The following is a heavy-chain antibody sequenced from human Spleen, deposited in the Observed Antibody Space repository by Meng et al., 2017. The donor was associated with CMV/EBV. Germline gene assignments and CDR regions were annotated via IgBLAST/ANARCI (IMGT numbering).Heavy chain of an antibody. J-gene: IGHJ4*02. Sequence: GGSLRLSCAGSGFTFSSSGMNWVRQAPGKGLEWVAFIRYDGSNEHYVDSVKGRFTISRDNSKNTLYLQMNSLRTDDTAVYYCAKDGDHMYYFDYWGQGMLVTVSS. CDR3: AKDGDHMYYFDY. CDR2: IRYDGSNE. D-gene: IGHD1-14*01. V-gene: IGHV3-30*02. CDR1: GFTFSSSG.